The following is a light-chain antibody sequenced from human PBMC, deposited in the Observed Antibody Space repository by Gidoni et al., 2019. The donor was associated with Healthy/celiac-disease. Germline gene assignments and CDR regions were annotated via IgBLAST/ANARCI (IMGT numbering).Light chain of an antibody. J-gene: IGKJ4*01. Sequence: DIQMTHSPSSLSASVGDRVTITCRASQSISSYLNWYQQKPGKAPKLLIYAASSLQSGVPSRFSGSGSGTDFTLTISSLQPEDFATYYCQQSYSTPQGLTFGGGTKVEIK. CDR1: QSISSY. CDR3: QQSYSTPQGLT. V-gene: IGKV1-39*01. CDR2: AAS.